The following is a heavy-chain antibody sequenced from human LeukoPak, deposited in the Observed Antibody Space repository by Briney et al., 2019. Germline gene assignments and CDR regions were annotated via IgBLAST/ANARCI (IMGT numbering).Heavy chain of an antibody. Sequence: SDTLSLTGAVSGYSLSSGCFWGWIRQPPGKRLEWIGGIYHSGSTYYNPSLKSRVTISVDTSKNQFALKLSSVTAADTAVYYCARAERWLQFNDAFDIWGQGTMVTVSS. CDR1: GYSLSSGCF. CDR3: ARAERWLQFNDAFDI. CDR2: IYHSGST. D-gene: IGHD5-24*01. J-gene: IGHJ3*02. V-gene: IGHV4-38-2*01.